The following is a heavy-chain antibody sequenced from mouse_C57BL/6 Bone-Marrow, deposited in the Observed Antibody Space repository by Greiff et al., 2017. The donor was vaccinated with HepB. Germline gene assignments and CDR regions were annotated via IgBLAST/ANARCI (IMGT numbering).Heavy chain of an antibody. CDR1: GYTFTSYG. V-gene: IGHV1-81*01. J-gene: IGHJ2*01. D-gene: IGHD2-4*01. Sequence: VKVVESGAELARPGASVKLSCKASGYTFTSYGISWVKQRTGQGLEWIGEIYPRSGNTYYNEKFKGKATLTADKSSSTAYMELRSLTSEDSAVYFCARGPYDSLYFDYWGQGTTLTVSS. CDR3: ARGPYDSLYFDY. CDR2: IYPRSGNT.